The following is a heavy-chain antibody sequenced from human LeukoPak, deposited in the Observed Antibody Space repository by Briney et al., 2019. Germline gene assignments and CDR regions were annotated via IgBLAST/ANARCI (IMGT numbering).Heavy chain of an antibody. Sequence: GGSLTLSCEASGFTFGRSAMTWVRQTPGKGLEWFSSISSSGNTYYADSVKGRFTISRDNSKNLVNLQMNSLRAEDTAIYYCVKGRMSEDGLDFWGQGSLVTVSS. CDR1: GFTFGRSA. D-gene: IGHD5-24*01. CDR3: VKGRMSEDGLDF. V-gene: IGHV3-23*01. CDR2: ISSSGNT. J-gene: IGHJ4*02.